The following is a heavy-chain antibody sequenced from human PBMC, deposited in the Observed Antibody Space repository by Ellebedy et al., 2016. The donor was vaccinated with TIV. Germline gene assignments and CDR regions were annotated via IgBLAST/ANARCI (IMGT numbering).Heavy chain of an antibody. CDR3: VRARNYALDS. Sequence: GESLKISCAASGFTFSATWMSWARQAPGKGLEWVARIKYDGADKDYVDSVKGRFTISRDNAKNSLYLQMNSLRVEDTAVYFCVRARNYALDSWGQGTLVTVSS. CDR1: GFTFSATW. CDR2: IKYDGADK. J-gene: IGHJ4*02. V-gene: IGHV3-7*01. D-gene: IGHD3-16*01.